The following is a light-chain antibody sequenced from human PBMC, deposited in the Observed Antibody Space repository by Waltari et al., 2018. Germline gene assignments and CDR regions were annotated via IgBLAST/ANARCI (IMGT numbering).Light chain of an antibody. J-gene: IGKJ2*02. CDR2: WAS. CDR3: QQYYTTPCT. CDR1: LSVLSSTKSNTY. Sequence: DIVLTQSPDSLALSLGERATISCRSRLSVLSSTKSNTYLAWYQQRPGQPPKVLFSWASPRVSGVPDRFDGSGSGTDFTLTISSLQAEDLAVYYCQQYYTTPCTFGQGTRLEIK. V-gene: IGKV4-1*01.